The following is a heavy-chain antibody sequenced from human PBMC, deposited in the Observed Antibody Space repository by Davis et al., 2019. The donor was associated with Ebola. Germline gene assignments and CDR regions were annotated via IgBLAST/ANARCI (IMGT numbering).Heavy chain of an antibody. CDR1: GYTFSGNY. CDR2: INPNSGGT. J-gene: IGHJ4*02. Sequence: ASVKVSCKASGYTFSGNYIQWVRQAPGQGLEWMGRINPNSGGTNYAQKFQGRVTMTRDTSISTAYMELSRLRSDDTAVYYCARARPEPHSSGYYAPFDYWGQGTLVTVSS. CDR3: ARARPEPHSSGYYAPFDY. D-gene: IGHD3-22*01. V-gene: IGHV1-2*06.